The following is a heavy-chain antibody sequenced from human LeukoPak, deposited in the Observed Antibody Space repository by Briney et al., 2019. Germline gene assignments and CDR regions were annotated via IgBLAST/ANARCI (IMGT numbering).Heavy chain of an antibody. V-gene: IGHV4-38-2*02. Sequence: GXGREWIGSIYHSGSTYYNPSLKSRVTISVDTSKNQFSLKLSSVTAADTAVYYCARDYYDSIYWGQGTLVTVSS. CDR2: IYHSGST. CDR3: ARDYYDSIY. J-gene: IGHJ4*02. D-gene: IGHD3-22*01.